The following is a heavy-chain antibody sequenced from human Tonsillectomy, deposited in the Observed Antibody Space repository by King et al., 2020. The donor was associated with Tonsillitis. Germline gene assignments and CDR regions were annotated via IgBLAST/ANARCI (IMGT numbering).Heavy chain of an antibody. J-gene: IGHJ5*02. CDR2: ISYDGSNK. D-gene: IGHD1-1*01. CDR3: ARALLNWNDEEPWFDP. Sequence: VQLVESGGGVVQPGTSLRLSCAASGFPFSSYALHWVRQAPGKGPEWVAFISYDGSNKFYADSVKGRFTISRDNSKNTLYLQMNSLRVEDTAVYYCARALLNWNDEEPWFDPWGQGTLVTVSS. CDR1: GFPFSSYA. V-gene: IGHV3-30*01.